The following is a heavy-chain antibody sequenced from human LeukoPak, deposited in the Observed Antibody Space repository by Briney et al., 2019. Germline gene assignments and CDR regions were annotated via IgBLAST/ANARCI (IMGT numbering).Heavy chain of an antibody. D-gene: IGHD4-17*01. J-gene: IGHJ5*02. CDR2: IYYSGST. V-gene: IGHV4-59*08. CDR3: ARLTGDYDWFDP. CDR1: GGSISSYY. Sequence: SETLSLTCTVSGGSISSYYWSWIRQPPGKGLEWIGYIYYSGSTNYNPSLKSRVTISVDTPKNQFSLKLSSVTAADTAVYYCARLTGDYDWFDPWGQGTLVTVSS.